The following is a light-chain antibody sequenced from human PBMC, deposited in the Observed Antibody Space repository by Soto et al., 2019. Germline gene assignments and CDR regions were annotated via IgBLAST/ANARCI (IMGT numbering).Light chain of an antibody. V-gene: IGKV1-5*03. CDR1: ESINSW. CDR3: QQYQSYSQ. Sequence: DIQMTQSPSTLSASVGDRVTITCRASESINSWLAWYQQKPGKAPKLLIYKASNLESGVPSRFSGSGSGTKFTLTTTSLQPDDFATYYCQQYQSYSQFGQGTKVDIK. CDR2: KAS. J-gene: IGKJ1*01.